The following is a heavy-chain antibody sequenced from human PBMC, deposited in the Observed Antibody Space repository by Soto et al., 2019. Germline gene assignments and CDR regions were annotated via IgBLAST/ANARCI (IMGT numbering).Heavy chain of an antibody. CDR1: GDSFNTFA. CDR3: ARPYYDSSGYYLWYFDY. Sequence: QVQLVQSGAEVKKPGSSVKLSCKASGDSFNTFAVTWVRQAPGQGLEWMGGIIPNLDTPNYAQKFQGRVTIIADKSTSTPYRELSSLRSEDTAVYYCARPYYDSSGYYLWYFDYWGQGTLVTVSS. J-gene: IGHJ4*02. V-gene: IGHV1-69*06. CDR2: IIPNLDTP. D-gene: IGHD3-22*01.